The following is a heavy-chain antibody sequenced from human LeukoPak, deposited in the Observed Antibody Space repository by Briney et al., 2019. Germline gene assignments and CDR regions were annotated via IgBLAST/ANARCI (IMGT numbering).Heavy chain of an antibody. V-gene: IGHV3-23*01. CDR1: GFTFSSYA. CDR2: ISGSGGST. D-gene: IGHD3-22*01. CDR3: AKDLTYYYDSTGYYFDY. J-gene: IGHJ4*02. Sequence: GGSLRLSCAASGFTFSSYAMSWVRQAPGKGLEWVSAISGSGGSTYYADSVKGRFTISRDNSKNTLYLQMNSLRAEDTAVYYCAKDLTYYYDSTGYYFDYWGQGTLVTVSS.